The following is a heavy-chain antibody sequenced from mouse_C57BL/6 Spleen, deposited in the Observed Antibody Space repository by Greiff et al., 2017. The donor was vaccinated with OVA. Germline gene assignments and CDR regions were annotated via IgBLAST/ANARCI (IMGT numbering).Heavy chain of an antibody. D-gene: IGHD1-2*01. CDR3: ASALLPYPDY. V-gene: IGHV1-39*01. CDR1: GYPFTDYN. CDR2: INPNYGTT. J-gene: IGHJ2*01. Sequence: VQLQQSGPELVKPGASVKISCKASGYPFTDYNMNWVKQSNGKSLEWIGVINPNYGTTNYNQKFKGKATLTVDQSYSTAYMQLNSLISEDAAVYYCASALLPYPDYWGKGTTLTVSS.